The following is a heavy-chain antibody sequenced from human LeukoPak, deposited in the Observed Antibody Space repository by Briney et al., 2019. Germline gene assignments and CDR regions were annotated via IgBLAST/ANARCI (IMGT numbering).Heavy chain of an antibody. CDR1: GFPFSNHA. CDR3: VREAGYCASVCLKSNWFDP. J-gene: IGHJ5*02. D-gene: IGHD2-15*01. Sequence: GGSLRLSCAASGFPFSNHAMSWARQPPGKGLEWVAAISNGNTYYADSVRGRFAISRDDSKNMVYLQMNSLRDEDTALYYCVREAGYCASVCLKSNWFDPWGQGTQVTVSS. V-gene: IGHV3-23*01. CDR2: ISNGNT.